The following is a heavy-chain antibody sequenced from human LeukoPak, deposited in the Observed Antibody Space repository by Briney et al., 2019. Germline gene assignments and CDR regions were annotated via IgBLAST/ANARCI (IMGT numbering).Heavy chain of an antibody. Sequence: GGSLRLSCAASRFTFSSYAMSWVRQAPGKGLEWVSTISSSGGSTYYTDSVKGRFTISRDNSKNTLYLQMNSLRAEDTAVYSCAKDLRSYYGSGSYYPDAFDIWGQGTIVTVSS. CDR2: ISSSGGST. CDR3: AKDLRSYYGSGSYYPDAFDI. V-gene: IGHV3-23*01. CDR1: RFTFSSYA. J-gene: IGHJ3*02. D-gene: IGHD3-10*01.